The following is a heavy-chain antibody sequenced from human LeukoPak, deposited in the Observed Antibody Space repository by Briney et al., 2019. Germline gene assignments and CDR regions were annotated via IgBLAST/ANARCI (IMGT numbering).Heavy chain of an antibody. D-gene: IGHD5-18*01. CDR2: ISYDGSNK. J-gene: IGHJ4*02. V-gene: IGHV3-30-3*01. CDR3: AKDYAVDTAMVTAVFFFDY. CDR1: GFIFSNYG. Sequence: GRSLRLSCAASGFIFSNYGVHWVRQAPGKGLEWVAIISYDGSNKYYADSVKGRFTISRDNSKKTLNLQMNSLRAEDTAVYYCAKDYAVDTAMVTAVFFFDYWGQGTLVTVSS.